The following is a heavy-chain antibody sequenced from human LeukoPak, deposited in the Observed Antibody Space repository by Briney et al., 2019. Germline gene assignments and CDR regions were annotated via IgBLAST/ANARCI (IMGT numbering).Heavy chain of an antibody. CDR3: ARDFPYSSSSVGYYYYGVDV. CDR2: ISYDGSNK. Sequence: SGGSLRLSCAASGFTFSSYAMHWVRQAPGKGLEWVAVISYDGSNKYYADSVKGRFTISRDNSKNTLYLQMNSLRAEDTAVYYCARDFPYSSSSVGYYYYGVDVWGQGTTVTVSS. V-gene: IGHV3-30-3*01. CDR1: GFTFSSYA. D-gene: IGHD6-6*01. J-gene: IGHJ6*02.